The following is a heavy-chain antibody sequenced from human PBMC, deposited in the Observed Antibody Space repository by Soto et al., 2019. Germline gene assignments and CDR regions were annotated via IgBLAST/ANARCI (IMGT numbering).Heavy chain of an antibody. Sequence: AESLSLTCTVSGGSISSYDWSWIRQPPGKGLEWIGYIYYSGSTYYNPSLKSRVTISVDTSKNQFSLKLSSVTAADTAVYYCARHVEGLRSELDYWGQGTLVTVSS. CDR1: GGSISSYD. V-gene: IGHV4-59*04. J-gene: IGHJ4*02. D-gene: IGHD3-3*01. CDR3: ARHVEGLRSELDY. CDR2: IYYSGST.